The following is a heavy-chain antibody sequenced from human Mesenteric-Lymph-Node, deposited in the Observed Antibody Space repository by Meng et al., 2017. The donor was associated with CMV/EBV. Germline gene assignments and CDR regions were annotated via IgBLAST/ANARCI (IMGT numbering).Heavy chain of an antibody. Sequence: LTCTVAGGSVSSGNYFWSWIRQPPGKGLEWIGCIYHTGSTNYNPSLKSRVTISVDTSKNQFSLKLSSVTAADTAVYYCARHRGDLFYWGQGTLVTVSS. CDR2: IYHTGST. V-gene: IGHV4-61*01. CDR1: GGSVSSGNYF. D-gene: IGHD3-10*01. CDR3: ARHRGDLFY. J-gene: IGHJ4*02.